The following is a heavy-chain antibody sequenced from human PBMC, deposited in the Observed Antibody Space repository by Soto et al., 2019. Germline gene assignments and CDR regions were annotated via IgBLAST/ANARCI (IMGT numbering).Heavy chain of an antibody. J-gene: IGHJ3*02. Sequence: SETLSITCTVSGGSISSGGYYWNWIRQHPGKGLEWIGYIYYSGSTYYNPSLKSRVTISVDTSKNQSSLKLSSVTAADTAVYYCARDHSSSSYAFDIWGQGTMVTVSS. D-gene: IGHD6-13*01. CDR2: IYYSGST. V-gene: IGHV4-31*03. CDR1: GGSISSGGYY. CDR3: ARDHSSSSYAFDI.